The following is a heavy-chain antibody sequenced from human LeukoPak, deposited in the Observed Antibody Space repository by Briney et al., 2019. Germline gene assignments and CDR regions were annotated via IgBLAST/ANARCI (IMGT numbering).Heavy chain of an antibody. D-gene: IGHD5-24*01. CDR3: ARGSMGRWLQPFDY. CDR2: IYYRGST. V-gene: IGHV4-59*01. J-gene: IGHJ4*02. Sequence: SETLSLTCTVSGGSISSYYWSWIRQPPGKGLEWIGNIYYRGSTNYNPYLKRRVTISVDTSKNQCSLKLSSVTAADTAVYYCARGSMGRWLQPFDYWGQGTLVTVSS. CDR1: GGSISSYY.